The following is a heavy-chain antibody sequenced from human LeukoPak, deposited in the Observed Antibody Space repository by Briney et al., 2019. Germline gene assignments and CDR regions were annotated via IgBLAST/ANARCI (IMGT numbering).Heavy chain of an antibody. Sequence: GASVKVSCKASGYTFTSDDINWVRQATGQGGEWMGWMNPHSGNTGYAQKFQGRVTITRNTSISTAYMEVSSLRSEDTAVYYCARVHRRCSSTSCYRAAWFDPWGQGTLVTVSS. V-gene: IGHV1-8*03. CDR1: GYTFTSDD. CDR2: MNPHSGNT. J-gene: IGHJ5*02. CDR3: ARVHRRCSSTSCYRAAWFDP. D-gene: IGHD2-2*01.